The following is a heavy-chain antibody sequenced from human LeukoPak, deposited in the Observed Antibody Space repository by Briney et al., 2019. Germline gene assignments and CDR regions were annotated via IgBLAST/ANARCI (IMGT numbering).Heavy chain of an antibody. D-gene: IGHD3-3*01. CDR3: AREDFWRFDY. V-gene: IGHV3-7*01. Sequence: GGSLRLSCVASGFSFRSYWMSWVRQAPGKGLECVAKIKPDGSDKFYEDSVKGRFTISRDNAKNSLYLQMNSLTAEDTAVYYCAREDFWRFDYWGQGTLVTASS. CDR2: IKPDGSDK. J-gene: IGHJ4*02. CDR1: GFSFRSYW.